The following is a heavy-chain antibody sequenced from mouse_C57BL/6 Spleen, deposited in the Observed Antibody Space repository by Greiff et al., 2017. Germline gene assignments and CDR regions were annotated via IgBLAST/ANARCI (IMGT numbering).Heavy chain of an antibody. D-gene: IGHD5-1*01. CDR1: GYTFTSYG. J-gene: IGHJ2*01. CDR3: AHLPEDYFDY. Sequence: VKLMESGAELARPGASVKLSCKASGYTFTSYGISWVKQRTGQGLEWIGEIYPRSGNTYYNEKFKGKATLTADKSSSTAYMELRSLTSEDSAVYFCAHLPEDYFDYWGQGTTLTVSS. CDR2: IYPRSGNT. V-gene: IGHV1-81*01.